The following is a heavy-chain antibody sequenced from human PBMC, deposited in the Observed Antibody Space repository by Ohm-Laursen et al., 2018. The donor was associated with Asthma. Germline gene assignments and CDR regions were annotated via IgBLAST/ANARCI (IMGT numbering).Heavy chain of an antibody. CDR2: ISWNSGSI. Sequence: SLRLSCSASGFTFADYAMHWVRQAPGKGLEWVSGISWNSGSIGYADSVKGRFTISRDNAKNSLYLQMNSLRAEDTALYYCAKDPGMTTVTTYFDYWGQGTLVTVSS. J-gene: IGHJ4*02. D-gene: IGHD4-11*01. CDR3: AKDPGMTTVTTYFDY. V-gene: IGHV3-9*01. CDR1: GFTFADYA.